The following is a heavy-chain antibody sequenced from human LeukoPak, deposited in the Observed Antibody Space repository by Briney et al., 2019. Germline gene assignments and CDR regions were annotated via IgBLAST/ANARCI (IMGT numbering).Heavy chain of an antibody. D-gene: IGHD3-10*01. J-gene: IGHJ4*02. CDR1: GGSFSGYY. CDR3: ARDRGAGMVRGKADYFDY. CDR2: ISSSGSTI. Sequence: KTSETLSLTCTVYGGSFSGYYRGWIRQAPGKGLEWVSYISSSGSTIYYADSVKGRFTISRDNAKNSLYLQMNSLRAEDTAVYYCARDRGAGMVRGKADYFDYWGQGTLVTVSS. V-gene: IGHV3-11*01.